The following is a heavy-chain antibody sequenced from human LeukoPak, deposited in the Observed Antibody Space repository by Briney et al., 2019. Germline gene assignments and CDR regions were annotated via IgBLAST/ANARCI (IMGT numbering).Heavy chain of an antibody. CDR1: GFAFSTNW. CDR2: IKPDGTEK. V-gene: IGHV3-7*01. Sequence: PGRCLRLSCTAPGFAFSTNWLAWVRQVPGKGLEWMANIKPDGTEKYYADSVKGRFTISRDNAKNSLYLQMSSLRAEDTAVYYCALIDAFDIWGRGTLVTVSS. CDR3: ALIDAFDI. D-gene: IGHD3-22*01. J-gene: IGHJ3*02.